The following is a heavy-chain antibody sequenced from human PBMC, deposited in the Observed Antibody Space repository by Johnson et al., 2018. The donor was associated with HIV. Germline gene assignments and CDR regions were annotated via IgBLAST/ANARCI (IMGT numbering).Heavy chain of an antibody. CDR3: ARVRRSGWYDNDAFDI. CDR1: GFTFGSYG. J-gene: IGHJ3*02. Sequence: QVQLVESGGGVVQPGRSLRLSCAASGFTFGSYGLHWVRQAPGKGLEWVALISYDGSNKYYTDSVKGRFTISRDNSQNTLYLRMNSLRAEDTAVYYCARVRRSGWYDNDAFDIWGQGTMVTVSS. V-gene: IGHV3-30*03. D-gene: IGHD6-19*01. CDR2: ISYDGSNK.